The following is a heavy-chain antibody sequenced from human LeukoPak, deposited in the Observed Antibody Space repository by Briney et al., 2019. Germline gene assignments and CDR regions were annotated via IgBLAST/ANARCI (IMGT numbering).Heavy chain of an antibody. J-gene: IGHJ4*02. CDR3: ARGGDTAMDY. V-gene: IGHV4-59*08. Sequence: PSETLSLTCTVSGGSISSYYWSWIRQPPGKGLEWIGYIYYSGSTNYNPSLESRVTISVDTSKNQFSLKLSSVTAADTAVYYCARGGDTAMDYWGQGTLVTVSS. CDR2: IYYSGST. D-gene: IGHD5-18*01. CDR1: GGSISSYY.